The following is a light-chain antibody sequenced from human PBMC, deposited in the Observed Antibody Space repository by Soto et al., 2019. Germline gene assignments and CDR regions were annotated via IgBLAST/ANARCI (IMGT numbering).Light chain of an antibody. CDR3: QQLDSYPIT. CDR2: AAS. J-gene: IGKJ5*01. CDR1: QDIRSR. Sequence: IPLTQSPSSLSASVGDRVTITCRASQDIRSRLAWYQQKPGKAPKLLIYAASTLQSGVPSRFSGSGSGTAVTLTISSLQPEDFATYYCQQLDSYPITFGQGTRLEIK. V-gene: IGKV1-9*01.